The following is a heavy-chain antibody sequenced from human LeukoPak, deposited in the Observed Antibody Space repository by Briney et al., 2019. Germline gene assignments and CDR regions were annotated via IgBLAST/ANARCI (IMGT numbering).Heavy chain of an antibody. CDR3: TTDPPGEWDPGDFDY. Sequence: GGSLRLSCAASGFTFSSYAMSWVRQAPGKGLEWVGRIKSKTDGGTTDYAAPVKGRFTISRDDSKNTLYLQMNSLKTEDTAVYYCTTDPPGEWDPGDFDYWGQGTLVTVSS. D-gene: IGHD3-16*01. V-gene: IGHV3-15*01. CDR1: GFTFSSYA. CDR2: IKSKTDGGTT. J-gene: IGHJ4*02.